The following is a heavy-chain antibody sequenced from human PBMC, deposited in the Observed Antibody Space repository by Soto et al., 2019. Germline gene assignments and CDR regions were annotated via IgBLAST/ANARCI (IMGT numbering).Heavy chain of an antibody. CDR2: ISSSSSTI. D-gene: IGHD6-6*01. V-gene: IGHV3-48*04. J-gene: IGHJ4*02. CDR1: GFTFSSYS. CDR3: ASGGSSLNFDS. Sequence: GGSLRLSCAASGFTFSSYSMNWVRQAPGKGLEWVSYISSSSSTIYYADSVKGRFTISRDNAKNTLYLQMNSLRAEDTAVYYCASGGSSLNFDSWGQGTPVTVSS.